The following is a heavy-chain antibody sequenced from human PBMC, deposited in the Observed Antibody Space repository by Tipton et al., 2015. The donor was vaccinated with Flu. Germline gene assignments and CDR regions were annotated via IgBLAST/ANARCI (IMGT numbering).Heavy chain of an antibody. V-gene: IGHV3-21*01. CDR3: TKDVGATVSYNWFDP. CDR1: GFIFNNHR. J-gene: IGHJ5*02. D-gene: IGHD1-26*01. Sequence: GSLRLSCAASGFIFNNHRMHWVRQAPGKGLEWVSSISGSSSNIYYADSVKGRFTISRDNAKNSLYLQMNSLRAEDTAVYYCTKDVGATVSYNWFDPWGQGTPVTVSS. CDR2: ISGSSSNI.